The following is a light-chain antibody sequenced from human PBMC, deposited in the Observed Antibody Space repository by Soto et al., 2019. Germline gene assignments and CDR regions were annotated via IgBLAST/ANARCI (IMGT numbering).Light chain of an antibody. J-gene: IGKJ1*01. V-gene: IGKV1-39*01. Sequence: IQMTQSPSSLSASVGDRVTITCRASQTIDNSLNWYQQKPGQAPNLLIYAASTLQSGIPSRFRGSGAGTDFTLTISNLQPEDFATSHWQQSDSALWRFSQGTKVEIK. CDR3: QQSDSALWR. CDR1: QTIDNS. CDR2: AAS.